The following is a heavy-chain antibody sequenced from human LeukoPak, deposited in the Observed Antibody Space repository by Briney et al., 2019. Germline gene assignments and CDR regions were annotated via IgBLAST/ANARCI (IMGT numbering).Heavy chain of an antibody. J-gene: IGHJ4*02. CDR1: GVTFSTNS. V-gene: IGHV1-69*01. CDR2: LMPQYGTT. D-gene: IGHD1-14*01. Sequence: SVKVSCKASGVTFSTNSFSWVRPAPGQGPEWMGGLMPQYGTTFYAQSFQGRVTITADDSTSTLYMELSSLRSEDTAMYYCARQMEGEPGSFDFWGQGTLVTVSS. CDR3: ARQMEGEPGSFDF.